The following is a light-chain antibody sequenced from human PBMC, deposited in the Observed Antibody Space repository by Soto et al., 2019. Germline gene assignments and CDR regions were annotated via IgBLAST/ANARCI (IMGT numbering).Light chain of an antibody. CDR2: DVS. CDR3: NSYTTGSTYV. V-gene: IGLV2-14*01. Sequence: QSVLTQPASVSGSPGQPITISCTGTSSDVGGYNYVSWYQQHPGKAPKVMIYDVSNRPSGVSNRFSGSKSGNTASLTISGLQPEDEADYYCNSYTTGSTYVFGTGTKLTVL. J-gene: IGLJ1*01. CDR1: SSDVGGYNY.